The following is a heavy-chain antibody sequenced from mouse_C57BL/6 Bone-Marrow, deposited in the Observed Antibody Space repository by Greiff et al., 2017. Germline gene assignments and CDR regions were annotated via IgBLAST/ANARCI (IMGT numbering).Heavy chain of an antibody. Sequence: EVQRVESGAELVRPGASVKFSCTASGFNIKDAYMHWVKQRPEQGLEWIGWIYPENGDTEYASKFQGKATITADTSSNTAYLQLSSLTSEDTAVYYCTTVVHYGGEGTALTVTS. CDR2: IYPENGDT. CDR1: GFNIKDAY. V-gene: IGHV14-4*01. J-gene: IGHJ2*01. D-gene: IGHD1-1*01. CDR3: TTVVHY.